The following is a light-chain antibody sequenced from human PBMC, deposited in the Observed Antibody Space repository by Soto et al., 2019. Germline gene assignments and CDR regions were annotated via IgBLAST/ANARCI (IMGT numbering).Light chain of an antibody. V-gene: IGKV3-20*01. CDR1: QSVGNSY. Sequence: EIVLTQSPGTLSLSPGERATLSCRASQSVGNSYLAWYQQKPGQPPRLLIYHASIRATGTPDRFSGSGSGTDFTLTISRLEPEEFAVYYCHQYAKAPLTFGGGTKVEIK. CDR3: HQYAKAPLT. CDR2: HAS. J-gene: IGKJ4*01.